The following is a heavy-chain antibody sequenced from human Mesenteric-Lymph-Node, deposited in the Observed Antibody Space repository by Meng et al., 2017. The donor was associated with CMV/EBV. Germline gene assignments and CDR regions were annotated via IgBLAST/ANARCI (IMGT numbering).Heavy chain of an antibody. J-gene: IGHJ4*02. D-gene: IGHD5-12*01. CDR3: AKQNSGYDSGGGDY. Sequence: SGYTFTSYALHWVRQAPGQSLEWMGWIDGGSGNTKYSQKFQGRVTLTRDTSASTVYMELSSLRSEDTAVYYCAKQNSGYDSGGGDYWGQGTLVTVSS. V-gene: IGHV1-3*01. CDR1: GYTFTSYA. CDR2: IDGGSGNT.